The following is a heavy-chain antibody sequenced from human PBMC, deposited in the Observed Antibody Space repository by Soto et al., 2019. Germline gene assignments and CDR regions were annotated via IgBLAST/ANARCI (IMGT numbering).Heavy chain of an antibody. D-gene: IGHD4-4*01. CDR2: ISGSGGST. CDR1: GFTFSSYA. V-gene: IGHV3-23*01. CDR3: ANQGYSNYEEHYFDY. Sequence: GGSLRLSCAASGFTFSSYAMSWVRQAPGKGLEWVSAISGSGGSTYYADSVKGWFTISRDNSKNTLYLQMNSLRAEDTAVYYCANQGYSNYEEHYFDYWGQGTLVTVSS. J-gene: IGHJ4*02.